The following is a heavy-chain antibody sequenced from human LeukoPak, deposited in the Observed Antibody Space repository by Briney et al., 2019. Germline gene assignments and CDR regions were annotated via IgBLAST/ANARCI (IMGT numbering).Heavy chain of an antibody. D-gene: IGHD3-3*01. J-gene: IGHJ4*02. CDR2: IIPIFGTA. Sequence: AASVKVSCKASGGTFSSYANSWVRQAPGQGLEWMGGIIPIFGTANYAQKFQGRVTITADESTSTAYMELSSLRSEDTAVYYCARVLGYDFWSGYEFDYWGQGTLVTVSS. CDR1: GGTFSSYA. CDR3: ARVLGYDFWSGYEFDY. V-gene: IGHV1-69*01.